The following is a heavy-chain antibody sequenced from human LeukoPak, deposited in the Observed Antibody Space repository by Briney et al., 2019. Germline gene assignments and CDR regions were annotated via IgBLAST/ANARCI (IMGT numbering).Heavy chain of an antibody. CDR3: ARDGRDCSSSSCYLDY. V-gene: IGHV3-21*01. Sequence: GGSLRLSCAASGFTFSSYNMNWVRQAPGKGLEWVSSISSSSSHIYYADSVKGRFTISRDNAKNSLYLQMNSLRAEDTAVYYCARDGRDCSSSSCYLDYWGQGTLVTVSS. CDR1: GFTFSSYN. J-gene: IGHJ4*02. CDR2: ISSSSSHI. D-gene: IGHD2-2*01.